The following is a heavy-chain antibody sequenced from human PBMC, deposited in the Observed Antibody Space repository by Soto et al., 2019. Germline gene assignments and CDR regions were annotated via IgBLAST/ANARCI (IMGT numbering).Heavy chain of an antibody. J-gene: IGHJ4*02. Sequence: QVQLVQSGAEVKEPGASVKISCKPSGYSFTSFYMHWVRQAPGQGLEWMGTINPNGGSTTYAQKFQGRVTMTRETSTSTLYLDLSGLRSEDTAVYYCARAIPHFDYWGQGTLVTVSS. CDR3: ARAIPHFDY. D-gene: IGHD2-21*01. CDR2: INPNGGST. CDR1: GYSFTSFY. V-gene: IGHV1-46*01.